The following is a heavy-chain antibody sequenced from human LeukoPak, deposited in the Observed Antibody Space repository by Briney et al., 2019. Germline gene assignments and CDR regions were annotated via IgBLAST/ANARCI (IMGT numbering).Heavy chain of an antibody. CDR3: ARGGTMIVVVSPFDY. CDR2: IYHSGST. D-gene: IGHD3-22*01. Sequence: SETLSLTCTVSGYSISSDYYWGWVRQPPGKGLEWIGSIYHSGSTYYNPSLKSRVTILVDTSKNQFSLKLSSVTAADTAVYYCARGGTMIVVVSPFDYWGQGILVTVSS. CDR1: GYSISSDYY. J-gene: IGHJ4*02. V-gene: IGHV4-38-2*02.